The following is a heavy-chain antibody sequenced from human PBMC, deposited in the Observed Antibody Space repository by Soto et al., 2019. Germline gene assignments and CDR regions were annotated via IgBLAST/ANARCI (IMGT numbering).Heavy chain of an antibody. CDR1: GDSVSSDNYC. CDR3: AREYSNSPEAFDY. V-gene: IGHV4-61*01. Sequence: SETLSLTCTVSGDSVSSDNYCWSWIRQPPGKGLEWIGYIYHTGRTNYNPSLMSRVTISLDTSRNQFSLKLNSVTTADTAVFYCAREYSNSPEAFDYWGQGTLVTVSS. J-gene: IGHJ4*02. D-gene: IGHD4-4*01. CDR2: IYHTGRT.